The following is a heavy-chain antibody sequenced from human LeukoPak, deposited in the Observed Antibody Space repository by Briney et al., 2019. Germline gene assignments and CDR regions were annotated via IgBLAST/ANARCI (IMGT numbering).Heavy chain of an antibody. Sequence: PSETLSLTCTVSGVSISSSYSYWGWIRQPPGMGLEWIGSIYYTGNTYYNASLKSQVSISIDTSKNQFSLKLTSVTAADTAVYYCARSLKRELLRTYFDYWGQGTLVTVSS. J-gene: IGHJ4*02. D-gene: IGHD1-26*01. CDR1: GVSISSSYSY. V-gene: IGHV4-39*01. CDR3: ARSLKRELLRTYFDY. CDR2: IYYTGNT.